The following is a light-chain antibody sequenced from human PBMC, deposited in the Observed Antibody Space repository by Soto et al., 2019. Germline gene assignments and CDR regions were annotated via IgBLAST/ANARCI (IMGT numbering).Light chain of an antibody. Sequence: EIVMAQFQETLAVSVGERATIKCRSRQSLLHSSDNKKYLAWYQQKPGQPPKLLIYWASTRESGVPERLSGSGYGTDLTLTISSMKDEDVEVYYCQQYYSTPRTFGQGTMVDIK. CDR3: QQYYSTPRT. V-gene: IGKV4-1*01. J-gene: IGKJ1*01. CDR1: QSLLHSSDNKKY. CDR2: WAS.